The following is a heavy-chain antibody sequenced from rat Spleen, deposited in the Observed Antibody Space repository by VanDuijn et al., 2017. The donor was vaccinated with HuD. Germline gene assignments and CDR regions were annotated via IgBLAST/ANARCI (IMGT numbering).Heavy chain of an antibody. CDR3: TYYGYGDFFDY. D-gene: IGHD1-7*01. CDR2: IWGDGST. V-gene: IGHV2-15*01. CDR1: GFSLTSYH. Sequence: QVQLKESGPGLVQPSQTLSLTCTVSGFSLTSYHVSWVRQPPGKGLEWMGGIWGDGSTDYNSALKSRLSISRDTSKSQVFLKMNSLQTDDTAIYFCTYYGYGDFFDYWGQGVMVTVSS. J-gene: IGHJ2*01.